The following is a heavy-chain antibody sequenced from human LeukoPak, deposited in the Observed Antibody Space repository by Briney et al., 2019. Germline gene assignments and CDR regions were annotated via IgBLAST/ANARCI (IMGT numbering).Heavy chain of an antibody. V-gene: IGHV4-34*01. J-gene: IGHJ5*02. CDR3: ARGLRAVAGTIQWFREVEWFDP. CDR2: INHSGST. D-gene: IGHD6-19*01. CDR1: GFTFSNAW. Sequence: GSLRLSCAASGFTFSNAWMSWIRQPPGKGLEWIGEINHSGSTNYNPSLKSRVTISVDTSKNQFSLKLSSVTAADTAVYYCARGLRAVAGTIQWFREVEWFDPWGQGTLVTVSS.